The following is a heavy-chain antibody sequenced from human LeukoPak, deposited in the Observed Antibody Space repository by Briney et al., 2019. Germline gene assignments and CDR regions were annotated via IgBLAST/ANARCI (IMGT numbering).Heavy chain of an antibody. J-gene: IGHJ4*02. CDR2: INPGDSDT. V-gene: IGHV5-51*01. CDR3: ARRRVGYSYGEFDY. CDR1: GYSFTTYW. D-gene: IGHD5-18*01. Sequence: PGESLEISCKGSGYSFTTYWIGWVRQMPGKGLEWMGIINPGDSDTRYSPSFQGQVTISADKSISTTYLQWTSLKASDTAMYYCARRRVGYSYGEFDYWGQGTLVTVSS.